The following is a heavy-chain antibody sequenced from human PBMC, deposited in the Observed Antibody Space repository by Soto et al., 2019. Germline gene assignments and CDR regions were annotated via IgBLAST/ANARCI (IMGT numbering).Heavy chain of an antibody. CDR1: GFTFSSYA. CDR2: ISGSGGST. D-gene: IGHD1-26*01. Sequence: GGSLRLSCAASGFTFSSYAMSWVRQAPGKGLEWVSAISGSGGSTYYADSVKGRFTISRDNSKNTLYLQMNSLRAEDTAVYYCARDQGGQSGNFIFDNWGQGTLVTVSS. CDR3: ARDQGGQSGNFIFDN. J-gene: IGHJ4*02. V-gene: IGHV3-23*01.